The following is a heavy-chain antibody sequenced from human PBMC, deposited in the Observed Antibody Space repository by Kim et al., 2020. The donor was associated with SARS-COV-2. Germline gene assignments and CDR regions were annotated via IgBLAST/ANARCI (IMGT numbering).Heavy chain of an antibody. CDR1: GFTFSDYY. CDR3: ARVGYDYVWGSYGDYYYY. D-gene: IGHD3-16*01. V-gene: IGHV3-11*05. Sequence: LSLTCAASGFTFSDYYMSWIRQAPGKGLEWVSYISSSSSYTNYADSVKGRFTISRDNAKNSLYLQMNSLRAEDTAVYYCARVGYDYVWGSYGDYYYY. J-gene: IGHJ6*01. CDR2: ISSSSSYT.